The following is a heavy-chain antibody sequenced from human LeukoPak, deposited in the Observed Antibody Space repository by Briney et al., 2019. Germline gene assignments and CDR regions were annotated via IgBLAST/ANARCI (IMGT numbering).Heavy chain of an antibody. D-gene: IGHD3-10*01. CDR1: GYTFTGYY. Sequence: ASVKVSCKASGYTFTGYYMHWVRQAPGQGLEWMGWINPNSGGTNYAQKFQGRVTMTRDTSISTAYMELSRLRSDDTAVYYCARGGYYGSGLRGYYYYMDVWGKGTTVTVSS. CDR3: ARGGYYGSGLRGYYYYMDV. J-gene: IGHJ6*03. CDR2: INPNSGGT. V-gene: IGHV1-2*02.